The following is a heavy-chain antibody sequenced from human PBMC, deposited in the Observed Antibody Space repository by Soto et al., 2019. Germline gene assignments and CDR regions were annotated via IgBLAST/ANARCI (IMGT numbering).Heavy chain of an antibody. J-gene: IGHJ5*02. CDR3: ARGHGDWFDP. D-gene: IGHD4-17*01. Sequence: SQTLSLTCASSGDSVSSNSVAWNWIRQSPSRGLEWLGRTYYRSKWYNDYAVSVKSRISINPDTSKNQFSLQLNSVTPEDTAVYYCARGHGDWFDPWGQGTLVTVSS. CDR2: TYYRSKWYN. CDR1: GDSVSSNSVA. V-gene: IGHV6-1*01.